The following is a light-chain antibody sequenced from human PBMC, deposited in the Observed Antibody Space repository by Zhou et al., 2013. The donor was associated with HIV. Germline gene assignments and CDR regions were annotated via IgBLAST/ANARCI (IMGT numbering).Light chain of an antibody. V-gene: IGKV1D-13*01. Sequence: AIQLTQSPSSLSASVGDRVTITCRASQGISSALAWYQQKPGKAPSLLIYDASSLESGVPSRFGGSGSGTDFTFTISSLQPEDIATYYCQQYDNLPFTFGPGTKVDIK. CDR3: QQYDNLPFT. CDR2: DAS. CDR1: QGISSA. J-gene: IGKJ3*01.